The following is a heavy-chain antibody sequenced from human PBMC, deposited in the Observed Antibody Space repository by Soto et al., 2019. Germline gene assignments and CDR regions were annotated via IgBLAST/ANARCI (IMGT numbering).Heavy chain of an antibody. Sequence: EVQLVESGGGLVKPGGSLRLSCAASGFTFSSYSMNWVRQAPGKGLEWVSSISSSSSYIYYADSVKGRFTISRDNAKNSLYLQMNSLRAEDTAVYSCAKEQCSGGSCYASYYGMDVWGQGTTVTVSS. D-gene: IGHD2-15*01. J-gene: IGHJ6*02. V-gene: IGHV3-21*01. CDR1: GFTFSSYS. CDR2: ISSSSSYI. CDR3: AKEQCSGGSCYASYYGMDV.